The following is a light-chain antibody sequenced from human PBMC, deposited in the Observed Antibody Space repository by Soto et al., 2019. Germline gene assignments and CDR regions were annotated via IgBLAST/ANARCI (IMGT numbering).Light chain of an antibody. Sequence: QSVLTQPPSASGAPGQTVTISCSGSTSNVGRNAVSWYQQVPGMAPKLLVFATTKRASGVPGRFSGSASGASASLAISGLQSEDEADYYCAAWDDALNGPRFGGGTKLTVL. CDR2: ATT. CDR3: AAWDDALNGPR. J-gene: IGLJ2*01. V-gene: IGLV1-44*01. CDR1: TSNVGRNA.